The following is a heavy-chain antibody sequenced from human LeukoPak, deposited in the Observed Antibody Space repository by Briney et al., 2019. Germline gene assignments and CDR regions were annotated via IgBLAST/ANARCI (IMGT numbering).Heavy chain of an antibody. V-gene: IGHV4-59*01. Sequence: SETLSLTCTVSGGSISSYYWSWIRQPPGKGLEWIGYIYYSGSTNYNPSLKSRVTISVDTSKNQFSLKLSSVTAADTAVYYCARWYSSSWYGGYYYYYMDVWGKGTTATVSS. J-gene: IGHJ6*03. CDR1: GGSISSYY. D-gene: IGHD6-13*01. CDR2: IYYSGST. CDR3: ARWYSSSWYGGYYYYYMDV.